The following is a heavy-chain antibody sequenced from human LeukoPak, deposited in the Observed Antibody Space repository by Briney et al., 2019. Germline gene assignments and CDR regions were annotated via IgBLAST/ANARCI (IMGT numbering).Heavy chain of an antibody. CDR3: ARDAPPTGYDFWSGYYIPTWHYYGMDV. D-gene: IGHD3-3*01. CDR2: ISAYNGNT. V-gene: IGHV1-18*01. J-gene: IGHJ6*02. Sequence: ASVKVSCKASGYTFTSYGISWVRQAPGQGLEWMGWISAYNGNTNYARKLQGRVTMTTDTSTSTAYMELRSLRSDDTAVYYCARDAPPTGYDFWSGYYIPTWHYYGMDVWGQGTTVTVSS. CDR1: GYTFTSYG.